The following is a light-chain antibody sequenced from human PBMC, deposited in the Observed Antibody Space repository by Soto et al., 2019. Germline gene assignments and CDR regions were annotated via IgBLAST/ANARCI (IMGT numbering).Light chain of an antibody. Sequence: EIVMTQSPATLSLSPGERATLSCRASQSVSSSYLSWYQQKPGQAPRLLIYGAFIRATGIPARFSGSGSGTDFTLTISSLQPEDFAVYYCQQDYNSLTFGGGTKVEIK. CDR3: QQDYNSLT. CDR2: GAF. CDR1: QSVSSSY. J-gene: IGKJ4*01. V-gene: IGKV3D-7*01.